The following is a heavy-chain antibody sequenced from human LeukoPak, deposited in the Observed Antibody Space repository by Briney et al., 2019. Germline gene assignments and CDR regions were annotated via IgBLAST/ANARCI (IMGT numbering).Heavy chain of an antibody. Sequence: ASVKVSCKASGYTFTSYGISWVRQAPGQGLEWMGWISAYNGNTNYAQKLQGRVTMTTDTSASTAYMELSSLRSEDTAVYYCARGGGLPLSYDFWSGYYTGIDYWGQGTLVTVSS. V-gene: IGHV1-18*01. CDR2: ISAYNGNT. CDR3: ARGGGLPLSYDFWSGYYTGIDY. J-gene: IGHJ4*02. D-gene: IGHD3-3*01. CDR1: GYTFTSYG.